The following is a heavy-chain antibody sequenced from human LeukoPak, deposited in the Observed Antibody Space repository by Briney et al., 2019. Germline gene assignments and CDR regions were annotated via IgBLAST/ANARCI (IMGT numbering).Heavy chain of an antibody. J-gene: IGHJ5*02. CDR2: IYHIGNT. CDR3: ARGGAPYSSGWFNWFDP. CDR1: GYSISSGYY. Sequence: SETLSLTCTVSGYSISSGYYWGWIRQPPGKGLGWFGSIYHIGNTYYNPSLKSQVIISVDTSKKQFSLKLISVTAADTAMYYCARGGAPYSSGWFNWFDPWGQGTLVTVSS. V-gene: IGHV4-38-2*02. D-gene: IGHD6-19*01.